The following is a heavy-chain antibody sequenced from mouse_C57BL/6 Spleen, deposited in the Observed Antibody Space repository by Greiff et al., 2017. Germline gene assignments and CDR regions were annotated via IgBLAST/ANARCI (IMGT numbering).Heavy chain of an antibody. J-gene: IGHJ2*01. CDR2: IDPETGGT. V-gene: IGHV1-15*01. Sequence: QVQLQQSGAELVRPGASVTLSCKASGYTFTDYEMHWVKQTPVHGLEWIGAIDPETGGTAYNQKFKGKAILTADKSSSTAYMELRSLTSEDSAVYYCTRWGVNTYYFDGWGQGTTLTVSS. CDR1: GYTFTDYE. CDR3: TRWGVNTYYFDG. D-gene: IGHD2-5*01.